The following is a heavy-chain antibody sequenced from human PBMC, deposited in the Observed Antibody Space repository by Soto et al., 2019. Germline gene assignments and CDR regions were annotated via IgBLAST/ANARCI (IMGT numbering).Heavy chain of an antibody. CDR1: GFTFSSYA. J-gene: IGHJ4*02. CDR2: ISGSGGST. CDR3: ARRTSGWYLDY. Sequence: EVQLLESGGGLVQPGGSLRLSCAASGFTFSSYAMSWVRQAPGKGLEWVSVISGSGGSTYYADSVKGRFTISRDNSKNTLNLQMNSLRAVDTAVYYCARRTSGWYLDYWGQGTLVTVSS. D-gene: IGHD6-19*01. V-gene: IGHV3-23*01.